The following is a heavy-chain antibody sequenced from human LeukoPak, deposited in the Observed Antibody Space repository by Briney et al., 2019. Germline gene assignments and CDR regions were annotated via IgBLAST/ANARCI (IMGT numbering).Heavy chain of an antibody. Sequence: ETLSLTCTVSGGSISSYYWSWVRQAPGKGLEWVSGISGSGGSTYYADSVKGRFTISRDNSKSTLYLQMNSLRAEDTAVYYCARYSSNSYYFDYWGQGTLVTVSS. D-gene: IGHD6-13*01. CDR2: ISGSGGST. CDR1: GGSISSYY. V-gene: IGHV3-23*01. CDR3: ARYSSNSYYFDY. J-gene: IGHJ4*02.